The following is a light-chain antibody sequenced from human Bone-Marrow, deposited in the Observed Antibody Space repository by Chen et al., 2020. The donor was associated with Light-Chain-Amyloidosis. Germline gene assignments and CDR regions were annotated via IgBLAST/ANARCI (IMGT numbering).Light chain of an antibody. J-gene: IGLJ3*02. CDR2: DGS. CDR1: SSDVGGYNY. CDR3: SSYTSSSTNWV. V-gene: IGLV2-14*01. Sequence: QSALTQPASVSGSPGQSITISCTGTSSDVGGYNYVSWYQQQPGKAPKLMIYDGSKRPSGVANRFSGSKSGNTASLTISGLQAEDEADYYCSSYTSSSTNWVFGGGTKLTVL.